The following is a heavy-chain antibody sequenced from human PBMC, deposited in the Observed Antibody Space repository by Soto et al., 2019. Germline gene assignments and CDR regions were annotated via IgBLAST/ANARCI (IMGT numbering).Heavy chain of an antibody. CDR1: GFTFSSYA. Sequence: GGSLRLSCAASGFTFSSYAMSWVRQAPGKGLEWVSAISGSGGSTYYADSVKGRFTISRDSAKNSLYLQMNSLRAEDTAVYYCARESGYSGNQRGDYWGQGTLVTVSS. CDR3: ARESGYSGNQRGDY. J-gene: IGHJ4*02. V-gene: IGHV3-23*01. D-gene: IGHD1-26*01. CDR2: ISGSGGST.